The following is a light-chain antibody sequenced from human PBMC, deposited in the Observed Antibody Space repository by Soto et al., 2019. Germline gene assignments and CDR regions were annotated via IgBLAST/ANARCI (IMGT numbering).Light chain of an antibody. CDR3: ETWDRNTVV. CDR1: SGHSSYI. CDR2: LEDTGIY. Sequence: QPVLTQSSSASASLGSSVKLTCTLSSGHSSYIIAWHQQQPGKAPRYLMKLEDTGIYNKGSGVPDRFSGSSSGADRYLTISNLQFEDEADYYRETWDRNTVVFGGGTKLTVL. J-gene: IGLJ2*01. V-gene: IGLV4-60*02.